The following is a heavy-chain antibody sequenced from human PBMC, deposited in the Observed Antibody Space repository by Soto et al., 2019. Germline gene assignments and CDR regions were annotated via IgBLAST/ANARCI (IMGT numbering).Heavy chain of an antibody. D-gene: IGHD2-15*01. J-gene: IGHJ6*03. Sequence: QVQLQESGPGLVKPSETLSLTCTVSGVSISSSYWSWIRQPPGKGLEWIGYIYNSGSTNYNPSLPSRASLSVDTSKPRVSLELSSGTAAATAVYSCARDRAFCSGRTCYSPPDYYYYMDVCGKGTTVTV. CDR2: IYNSGST. V-gene: IGHV4-59*01. CDR3: ARDRAFCSGRTCYSPPDYYYYMDV. CDR1: GVSISSSY.